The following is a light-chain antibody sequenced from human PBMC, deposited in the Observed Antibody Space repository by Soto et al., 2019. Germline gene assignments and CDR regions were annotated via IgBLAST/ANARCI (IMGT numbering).Light chain of an antibody. Sequence: EIVFTQSPATLSLSPGDRATLSCRASQSVSSYLAWYQQKPGQAPRLLIYDASNRATGIPARFSGSGSGTDFTLTISSLEPEDFAVYYCQLRDNWPITFGQGTRLEIK. CDR2: DAS. CDR1: QSVSSY. V-gene: IGKV3-11*01. J-gene: IGKJ5*01. CDR3: QLRDNWPIT.